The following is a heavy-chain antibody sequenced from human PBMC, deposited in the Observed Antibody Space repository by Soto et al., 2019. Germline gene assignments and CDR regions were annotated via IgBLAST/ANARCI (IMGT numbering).Heavy chain of an antibody. CDR3: ERGGSYYYYGMDV. J-gene: IGHJ6*02. Sequence: QVQLQQWGAGLLKPSETLSLTCAVSGGSFSGYYWSWIRQPPGKGLEWIGEINHSGSTNYNPSLKSRVSISVDTSKNQFSLKLSSVTAADTAVYYCERGGSYYYYGMDVWGQGTTVTVSS. CDR2: INHSGST. CDR1: GGSFSGYY. V-gene: IGHV4-34*01.